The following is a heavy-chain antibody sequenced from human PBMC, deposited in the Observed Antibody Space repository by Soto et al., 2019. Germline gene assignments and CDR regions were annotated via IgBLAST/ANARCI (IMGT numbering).Heavy chain of an antibody. D-gene: IGHD6-13*01. CDR1: GFSLSNARMG. CDR3: ARIRVQQQLVYPLYGMDV. J-gene: IGHJ6*02. CDR2: IFSNDEK. V-gene: IGHV2-26*01. Sequence: SGPTLVNPTETLTLTCTVSGFSLSNARMGVSWIRQPPGKALEWLAHIFSNDEKSYSTSLKSRLTISKDTSKSQVVLTMTNMDPVDTATYYCARIRVQQQLVYPLYGMDVWGQGTTVTVSS.